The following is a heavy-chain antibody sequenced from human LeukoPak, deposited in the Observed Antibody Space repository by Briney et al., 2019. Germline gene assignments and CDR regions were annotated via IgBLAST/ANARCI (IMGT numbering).Heavy chain of an antibody. Sequence: GGSLRLSCAASGSTFSSYSMNWVRQAPGKGLEWVSSISSSSSYIYSADSVRGRFTISRDNAKNSLYLQMNSLRAEDTAVYYCARTLLGYCSSTSCPLGNFDYWGQGTLVTVSS. J-gene: IGHJ4*02. CDR2: ISSSSSYI. D-gene: IGHD2-2*01. CDR3: ARTLLGYCSSTSCPLGNFDY. V-gene: IGHV3-21*01. CDR1: GSTFSSYS.